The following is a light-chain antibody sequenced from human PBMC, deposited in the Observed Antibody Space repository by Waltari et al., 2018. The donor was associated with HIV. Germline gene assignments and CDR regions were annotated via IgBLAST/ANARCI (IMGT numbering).Light chain of an antibody. CDR2: EDI. V-gene: IGLV3-10*01. CDR3: YSTESNGNHRV. Sequence: SYELTQPPSVSVSPGQTARITCSGDTLPKKYAHWYQQKSGQAPVLVIYEDIKRPSGIPERFSGSSSGTMAILTISGAQVEDEADYYCYSTESNGNHRVLGGGTKLTVL. J-gene: IGLJ3*02. CDR1: TLPKKY.